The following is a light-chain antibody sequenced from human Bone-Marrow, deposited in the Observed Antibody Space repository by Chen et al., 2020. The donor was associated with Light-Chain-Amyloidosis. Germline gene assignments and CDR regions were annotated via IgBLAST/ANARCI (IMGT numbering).Light chain of an antibody. CDR1: QSVSSN. CDR2: GAS. CDR3: QQYNNWPVFS. Sequence: IVMTQSPATLSGSPGERATLSCRASQSVSSNLAWYQQKPGQATRLLIYGASTRATGIADRFSGRGSGTEFTLTISSLQSEDFAVYYCQQYNNWPVFSLGGGTKVEIK. J-gene: IGKJ4*01. V-gene: IGKV3-15*01.